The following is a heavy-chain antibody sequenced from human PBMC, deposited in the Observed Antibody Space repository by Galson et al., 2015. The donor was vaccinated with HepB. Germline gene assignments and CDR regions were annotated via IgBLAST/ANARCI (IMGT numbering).Heavy chain of an antibody. Sequence: SLRLSCAASGFTFDDYAMHWVRQAPGKGLEWVSGISWNSGSIGYADSVKGRFTISRDNAKNSLYLQMNSLRAEDTALYYCAKDMTPIFSAVAGYFDYWGQGTLVTVSS. J-gene: IGHJ4*02. CDR2: ISWNSGSI. CDR3: AKDMTPIFSAVAGYFDY. D-gene: IGHD6-19*01. CDR1: GFTFDDYA. V-gene: IGHV3-9*01.